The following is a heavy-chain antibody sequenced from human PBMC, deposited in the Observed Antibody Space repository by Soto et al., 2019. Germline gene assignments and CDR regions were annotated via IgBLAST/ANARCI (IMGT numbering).Heavy chain of an antibody. CDR1: GFTFSSYS. V-gene: IGHV3-21*04. J-gene: IGHJ4*02. Sequence: GGSLRLSCAASGFTFSSYSMNWVRQAPGKGLEWVSSISSSSSYIYYADSVKGRFTISRDNAKNSLYLQMNSLRAEDTAVYYCAKGLAVADPFDYWGQGTLVTVSS. D-gene: IGHD6-19*01. CDR3: AKGLAVADPFDY. CDR2: ISSSSSYI.